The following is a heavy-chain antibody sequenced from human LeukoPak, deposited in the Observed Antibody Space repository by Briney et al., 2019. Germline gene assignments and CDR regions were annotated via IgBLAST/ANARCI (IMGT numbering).Heavy chain of an antibody. D-gene: IGHD5-18*01. Sequence: ASVKVSCKASGGILSKWSISWVRQAPGQGREWVGTIIPEFDEAHYAQKLQGRVTISADDSATAAYMELRSLRSDDTAVYYCASGGVTVYSYGPDYWGQGTLVAVSS. V-gene: IGHV1-69*13. J-gene: IGHJ4*02. CDR1: GGILSKWS. CDR3: ASGGVTVYSYGPDY. CDR2: IIPEFDEA.